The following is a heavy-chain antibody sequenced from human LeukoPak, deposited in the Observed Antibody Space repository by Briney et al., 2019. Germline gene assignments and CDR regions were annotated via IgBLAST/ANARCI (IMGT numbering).Heavy chain of an antibody. CDR1: GFTFSSYS. Sequence: GGSLRLSCEASGFTFSSYSMSWLRRTPGKGLEWLSYISISSTYLHYADSVKGRFTISRDNAKNSLYLQMNSLRAEDTALYYCAKARMDYGDYVLDYFDYWGQGTLVTVSS. CDR3: AKARMDYGDYVLDYFDY. CDR2: ISISSTYL. D-gene: IGHD4-17*01. V-gene: IGHV3-21*05. J-gene: IGHJ4*02.